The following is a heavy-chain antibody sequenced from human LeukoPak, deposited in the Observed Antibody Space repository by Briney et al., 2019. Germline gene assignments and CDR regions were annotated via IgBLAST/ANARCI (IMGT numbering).Heavy chain of an antibody. CDR1: GITFSNAW. D-gene: IGHD7-27*01. CDR2: IKTKTDGGTT. Sequence: GGSLRLSCAASGITFSNAWMSWVRQAPGKGLEWLGRIKTKTDGGTTDYAAPVKGRFTISRDDSKNTLFLQMDSLKIEDTAVYYCTTTWGRAAFDFWGQGTKVTVSS. J-gene: IGHJ3*01. CDR3: TTTWGRAAFDF. V-gene: IGHV3-15*01.